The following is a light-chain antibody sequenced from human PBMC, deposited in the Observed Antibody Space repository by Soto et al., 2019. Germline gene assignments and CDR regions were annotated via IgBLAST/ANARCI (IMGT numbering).Light chain of an antibody. CDR2: DAS. CDR1: QSISSY. J-gene: IGKJ3*01. V-gene: IGKV3D-20*01. CDR3: QQYGTSPT. Sequence: EIVLTQSPATLSLSPGERATLSCGASQSISSYLAWYQQKPGLAPRLLIYDASSRATGIPDRFSGSGSGTDFTLTISRLEPEDFAVYYCQQYGTSPTFGPGTKVDIK.